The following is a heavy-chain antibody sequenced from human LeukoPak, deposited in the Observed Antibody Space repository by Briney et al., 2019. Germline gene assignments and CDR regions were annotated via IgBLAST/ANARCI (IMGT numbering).Heavy chain of an antibody. D-gene: IGHD3-3*01. Sequence: SETLSLTCTVSGGSISSSSYYWGWIRQPPGKGLEWIGSIYYSGSTYYNPSLKSRVTISVDTSKNQFSLKLSSVTAADTAVYYCARGKAGFWSGYYGYYYMDVWGKGTTVTVSS. CDR2: IYYSGST. J-gene: IGHJ6*03. CDR3: ARGKAGFWSGYYGYYYMDV. CDR1: GGSISSSSYY. V-gene: IGHV4-39*07.